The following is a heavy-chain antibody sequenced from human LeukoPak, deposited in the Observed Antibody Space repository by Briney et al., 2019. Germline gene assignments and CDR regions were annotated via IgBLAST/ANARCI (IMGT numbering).Heavy chain of an antibody. J-gene: IGHJ4*02. CDR3: ARVGYYGSGSYYRY. D-gene: IGHD3-10*01. Sequence: SETLSLTCTVSGGSISSSSYYWGWIRQPPGKGLEWIGYIYYSGSTNYNPSLKSRVTISVDTSKNQFSLKLSSVTAADTAVYYCARVGYYGSGSYYRYWGQGTLVTVSS. V-gene: IGHV4-61*05. CDR1: GGSISSSSYY. CDR2: IYYSGST.